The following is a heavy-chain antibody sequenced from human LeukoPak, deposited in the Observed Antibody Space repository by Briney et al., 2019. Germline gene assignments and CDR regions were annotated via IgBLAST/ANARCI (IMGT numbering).Heavy chain of an antibody. J-gene: IGHJ4*02. V-gene: IGHV1-8*01. CDR3: ARITKKNLYYFDY. CDR1: GYTFTSYD. D-gene: IGHD1-20*01. CDR2: MNPNSGNT. Sequence: ASVKVSCKASGYTFTSYDINWVRQATGQGLEWMGWMNPNSGNTGYAQKFQGRVTMTRNTSISTAYMELSSLRSEDAAVYYCARITKKNLYYFDYWGQGTLVTVSS.